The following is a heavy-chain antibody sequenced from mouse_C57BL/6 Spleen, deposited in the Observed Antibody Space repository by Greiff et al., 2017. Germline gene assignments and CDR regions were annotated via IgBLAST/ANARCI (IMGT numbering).Heavy chain of an antibody. CDR1: GYAFSSSW. CDR2: IYPGDGDT. Sequence: QVHVKQSGPELVKPGASVKISCKASGYAFSSSWMNWVKQRPGKGLEWIGRIYPGDGDTNYNGKFKGKATLTADKSSSTAYMQLSSLTSEDSAVYFCARGSNDDWYFDVWGTGTTVTVSS. J-gene: IGHJ1*03. CDR3: ARGSNDDWYFDV. V-gene: IGHV1-82*01. D-gene: IGHD2-12*01.